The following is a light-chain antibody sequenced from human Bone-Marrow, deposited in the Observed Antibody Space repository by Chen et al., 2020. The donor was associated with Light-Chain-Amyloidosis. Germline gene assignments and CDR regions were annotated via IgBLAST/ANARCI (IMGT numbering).Light chain of an antibody. Sequence: DIVMTQSPDSLAVSLGERATINCKSSQSVLYSSNNKNYLAWYQQKPGQHPKLLIYWASTRESGVPDRFSGSGSGTDFTITISSLQAEDVAVYYCQQYYSTPPFGQGTRLE. CDR1: QSVLYSSNNKNY. J-gene: IGKJ5*01. V-gene: IGKV4-1*01. CDR3: QQYYSTPP. CDR2: WAS.